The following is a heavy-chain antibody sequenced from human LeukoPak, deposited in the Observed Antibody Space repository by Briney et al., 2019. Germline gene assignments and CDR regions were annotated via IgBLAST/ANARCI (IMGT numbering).Heavy chain of an antibody. D-gene: IGHD6-13*01. Sequence: HPGRSLRLSCAASGFTFSSYAMHWVRQAPGKGLEWVAVISYDGSNKYYADSVKGRFTISRDNSKTTLYLQMNSLRAEDTAVYYCARDPSQQLADGTTTVRYGMDVWGQGTTVTVSS. CDR3: ARDPSQQLADGTTTVRYGMDV. J-gene: IGHJ6*02. CDR1: GFTFSSYA. V-gene: IGHV3-30-3*01. CDR2: ISYDGSNK.